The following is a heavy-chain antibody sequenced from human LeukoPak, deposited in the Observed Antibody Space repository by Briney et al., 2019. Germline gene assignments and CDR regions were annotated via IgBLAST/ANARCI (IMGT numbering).Heavy chain of an antibody. D-gene: IGHD2-2*01. Sequence: ASVKVSCKASGYTFTGYYMLWVRQAPGQGLEWMGWINPNSGGTNYAQKFQGRVTMTRDTSISTAYMELSRLRSDDTAVYYCARGTLFPAAMRTYFDYWGQGTLVTVSS. CDR1: GYTFTGYY. J-gene: IGHJ4*02. CDR3: ARGTLFPAAMRTYFDY. CDR2: INPNSGGT. V-gene: IGHV1-2*02.